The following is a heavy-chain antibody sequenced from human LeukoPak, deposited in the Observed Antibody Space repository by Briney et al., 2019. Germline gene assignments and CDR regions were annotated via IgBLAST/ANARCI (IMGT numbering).Heavy chain of an antibody. J-gene: IGHJ4*02. CDR2: ISSSSSYI. D-gene: IGHD1-26*01. CDR3: ARVLVGATPPDY. CDR1: GFTFSSYS. Sequence: GGSLRLSCAASGFTFSSYSMNWVRQAPGKGLEWVSSISSSSSYIYYADSVKGRFTISRDNAKNSLYLQMNSLRAEDTAVYYCARVLVGATPPDYWGQGTLVTVSS. V-gene: IGHV3-21*01.